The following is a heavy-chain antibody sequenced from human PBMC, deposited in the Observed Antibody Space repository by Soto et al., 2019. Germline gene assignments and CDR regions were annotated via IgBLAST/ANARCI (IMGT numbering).Heavy chain of an antibody. CDR3: VRDVFGVVIFDS. D-gene: IGHD3-3*01. CDR1: GFSFRYSA. V-gene: IGHV3-64D*08. Sequence: GGSLRLSCSASGFSFRYSAMHWVRQAPGKELEYVSAISTHGRNTYYADSVKSRFTISRDNSKNTVHLQMSSLRVEDTAVYYCVRDVFGVVIFDSWGQGTPVTVSS. CDR2: ISTHGRNT. J-gene: IGHJ4*02.